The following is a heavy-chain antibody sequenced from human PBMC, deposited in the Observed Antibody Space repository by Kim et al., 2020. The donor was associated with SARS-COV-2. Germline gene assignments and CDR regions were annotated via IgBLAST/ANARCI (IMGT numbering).Heavy chain of an antibody. V-gene: IGHV3-23*01. CDR2: ISGSGGST. CDR1: GFTFSSYA. D-gene: IGHD6-13*01. Sequence: GGSLRLSCAASGFTFSSYAMSWVRQAPGKGLDWVSAISGSGGSTYYADSVKGRFTISRDNSKNTLYLQMNSLRAEDTAVYYCAKAPIAADQFQHWGQGTLVTVSS. J-gene: IGHJ1*01. CDR3: AKAPIAADQFQH.